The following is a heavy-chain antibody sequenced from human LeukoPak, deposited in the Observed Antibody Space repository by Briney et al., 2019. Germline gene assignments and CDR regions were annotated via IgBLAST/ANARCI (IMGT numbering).Heavy chain of an antibody. Sequence: ASVKVSCKASGGTFSSYAIGWVRQAPGQGLEWMGRIIPILGIANYAQKFQGRVTITADKSTSTAYMELNSLRAEDTAVYYCAKAFTVTRVYNCLDPWGQGTLVTVSS. CDR2: IIPILGIA. D-gene: IGHD4-17*01. CDR1: GGTFSSYA. CDR3: AKAFTVTRVYNCLDP. V-gene: IGHV1-69*04. J-gene: IGHJ5*02.